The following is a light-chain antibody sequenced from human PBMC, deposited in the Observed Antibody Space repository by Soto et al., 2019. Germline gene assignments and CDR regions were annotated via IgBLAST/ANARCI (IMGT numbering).Light chain of an antibody. J-gene: IGKJ1*01. CDR2: AAS. CDR1: QSVITN. Sequence: EIVMTQYTATLSVSPGERATLSCRASQSVITNLAWYQQKSGQAPRLLIYAASTRATDIPARFSGSGSGTEFTLTISNLQSEDFVVYYCQQYNNWPSTFGQGTKVDIK. CDR3: QQYNNWPST. V-gene: IGKV3-15*01.